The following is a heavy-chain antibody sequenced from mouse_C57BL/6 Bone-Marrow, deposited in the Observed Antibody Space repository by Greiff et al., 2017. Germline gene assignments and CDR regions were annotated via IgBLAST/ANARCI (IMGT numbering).Heavy chain of an antibody. CDR1: GYTFTSYW. Sequence: VQLQQPGAELVKPGASVKMSCKASGYTFTSYWITWVKQRPGQGLEWIGDIYPTSGRTNYNEKFKSKAILTVDTSSTTATMQRSSLTSEDAVVFYGASSGPLGRSFDYWGQGTTLTVSA. D-gene: IGHD4-1*01. V-gene: IGHV1-55*01. CDR3: ASSGPLGRSFDY. J-gene: IGHJ2*01. CDR2: IYPTSGRT.